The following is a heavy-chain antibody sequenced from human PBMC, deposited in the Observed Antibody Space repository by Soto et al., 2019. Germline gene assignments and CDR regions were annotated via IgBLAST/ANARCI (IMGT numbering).Heavy chain of an antibody. CDR1: GFTFSSYG. D-gene: IGHD6-25*01. CDR2: ISYDGSNK. CDR3: AKDSGPYSSGNYYYYGMDV. V-gene: IGHV3-30*18. J-gene: IGHJ6*02. Sequence: GGSLRLSCAASGFTFSSYGMHWVRQAPGKGLEWVAVISYDGSNKYYADSVKGRFTISRDNSKNTLYLQMNSLRAEDTAVYYCAKDSGPYSSGNYYYYGMDVWGQGTTVTVSS.